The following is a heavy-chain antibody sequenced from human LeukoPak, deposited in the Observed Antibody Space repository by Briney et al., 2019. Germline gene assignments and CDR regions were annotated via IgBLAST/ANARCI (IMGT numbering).Heavy chain of an antibody. D-gene: IGHD3-3*01. CDR2: MSNSGNT. CDR3: ARSPAGRYYDCL. V-gene: IGHV4-59*01. CDR1: RGSTSSYY. J-gene: IGHJ4*02. Sequence: SETLSLTCAVARGSTSSYYWSWIRQPPEKGLEWIGYMSNSGNTKYNPSLKSRATISVDTSKNQFSLKVSSVTAADTAVYYCARSPAGRYYDCLWGQGTLVTVSS.